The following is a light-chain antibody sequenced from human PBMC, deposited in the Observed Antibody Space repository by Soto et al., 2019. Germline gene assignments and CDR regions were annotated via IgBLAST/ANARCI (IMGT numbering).Light chain of an antibody. J-gene: IGLJ1*01. Sequence: SYELTQPPSVSVAPGKTARITCGGNNIGSKSVHWYQQKPGQAPVLVIYYVSDRPSGIPERFSGANSGNTATLTISRVDYGDEADYYCQVWDSSSAHVFGTGTKLPVL. CDR1: NIGSKS. V-gene: IGLV3-21*04. CDR3: QVWDSSSAHV. CDR2: YVS.